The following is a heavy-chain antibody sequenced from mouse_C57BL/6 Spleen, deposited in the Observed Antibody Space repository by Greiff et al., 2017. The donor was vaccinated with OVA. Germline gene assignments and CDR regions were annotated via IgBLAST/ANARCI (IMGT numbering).Heavy chain of an antibody. CDR1: GYTFTSYW. CDR2: IHPSDSDT. J-gene: IGHJ3*01. V-gene: IGHV1-74*01. CDR3: AIENGNYEEFAY. Sequence: QVQLKQPGAELVKPGASVKVSCKASGYTFTSYWMHWVKQRPGQGLEWIGRIHPSDSDTNYNQKFKGKATLTVDKSSSTAYMQLSSLTSEDSAVYYCAIENGNYEEFAYWGQGTLVTVSA. D-gene: IGHD2-1*01.